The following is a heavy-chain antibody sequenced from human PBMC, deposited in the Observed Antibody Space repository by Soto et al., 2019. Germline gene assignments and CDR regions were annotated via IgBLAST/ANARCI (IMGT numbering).Heavy chain of an antibody. V-gene: IGHV3-73*01. CDR3: TSRRVVAAMPFDY. J-gene: IGHJ4*02. CDR2: IRSKANSYAT. Sequence: GGSLRLSCAASGFTFSGSAMHWVRQASGKGLEWVGRIRSKANSYATAYAASVKGRFTISRDDSKNTAYLQMNSLKTEDTAVYYCTSRRVVAAMPFDYWGQGTLVTVPS. D-gene: IGHD2-15*01. CDR1: GFTFSGSA.